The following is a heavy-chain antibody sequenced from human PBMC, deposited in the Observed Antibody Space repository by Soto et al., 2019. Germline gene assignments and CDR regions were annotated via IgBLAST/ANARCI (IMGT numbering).Heavy chain of an antibody. CDR2: IYYSGST. D-gene: IGHD3-10*01. Sequence: PSETLSLTCTVSGGSISSGGYYWSWIRQHPGKGLEWIGYIYYSGSTYYNPSLKSRVTISVDTSKNQFSLKLSSVTAADTAVYYCARVGSGSYYLPRYYGMDVWGQGTTVTVSS. J-gene: IGHJ6*02. V-gene: IGHV4-31*03. CDR1: GGSISSGGYY. CDR3: ARVGSGSYYLPRYYGMDV.